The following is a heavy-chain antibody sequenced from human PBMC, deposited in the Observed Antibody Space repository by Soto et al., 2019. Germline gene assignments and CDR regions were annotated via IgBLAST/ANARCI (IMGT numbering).Heavy chain of an antibody. V-gene: IGHV1-18*01. Sequence: QVQLVQSGAEVKKPGASVKVSCKASGYTFTSYGISWVRQAPGQGLEWMGWISAYNGNTNYAQKLQGRVTMTTDTSTSTAYIELRSRRSDYTAVYYFARQYSSASSAVYYWGQGTLFTVSS. CDR1: GYTFTSYG. CDR2: ISAYNGNT. J-gene: IGHJ4*02. CDR3: ARQYSSASSAVYY. D-gene: IGHD6-6*01.